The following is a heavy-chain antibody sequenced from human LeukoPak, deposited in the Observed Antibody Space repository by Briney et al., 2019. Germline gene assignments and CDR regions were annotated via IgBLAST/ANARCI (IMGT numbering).Heavy chain of an antibody. CDR1: GGSIRGYY. Sequence: SETLSLTCTVSGGSIRGYYWSWIRQPAGKGLEWIGRIYMSGTTNYNPSLKSRVIMSVDTSKNQFSLKLSSVTAADTAVYYCARGSGYYFGAFDIWGQGTMVTVSS. V-gene: IGHV4-4*07. J-gene: IGHJ3*02. CDR2: IYMSGTT. D-gene: IGHD3-22*01. CDR3: ARGSGYYFGAFDI.